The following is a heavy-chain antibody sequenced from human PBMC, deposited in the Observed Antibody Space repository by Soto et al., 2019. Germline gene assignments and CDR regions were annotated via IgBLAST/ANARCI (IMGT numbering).Heavy chain of an antibody. J-gene: IGHJ6*02. D-gene: IGHD6-19*01. CDR2: IDPSDSYT. CDR3: ARQAVAQSDYYYYGMDV. V-gene: IGHV5-10-1*01. Sequence: GESLKISCKGSGYSFTSYWISWVRQMPGKGLEWMGRIDPSDSYTNYSPSFQGHVTISADKSISTAYLQWSSLKASDTAMYYCARQAVAQSDYYYYGMDVWGQGTTVTVSS. CDR1: GYSFTSYW.